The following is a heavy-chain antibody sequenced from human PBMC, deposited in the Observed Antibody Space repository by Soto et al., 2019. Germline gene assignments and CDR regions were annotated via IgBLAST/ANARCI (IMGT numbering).Heavy chain of an antibody. J-gene: IGHJ4*02. CDR3: ARGYCTNGVCPTPPFDY. V-gene: IGHV1-2*04. Sequence: ASVKVSCKASGYTFTGYYMHWVRQAPGQGLEWMGWINPNRGGTNYAQKFQGWVTMTRDTSISTAYMELSRLRSDDTAVYYWARGYCTNGVCPTPPFDYWGQGTLVTVSS. D-gene: IGHD2-8*01. CDR2: INPNRGGT. CDR1: GYTFTGYY.